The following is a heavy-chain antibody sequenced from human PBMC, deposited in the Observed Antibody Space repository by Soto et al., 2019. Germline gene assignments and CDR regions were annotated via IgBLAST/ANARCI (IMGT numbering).Heavy chain of an antibody. D-gene: IGHD6-13*01. J-gene: IGHJ4*02. CDR3: ARVGQRGQSWSDY. V-gene: IGHV3-33*01. CDR2: IWYDGSNK. CDR1: GVTFSSYG. Sequence: GGSLRVSXAPSGVTFSSYGMDWVSQAPGKGLEWVAVIWYDGSNKYYADSVKGRFTISRDNSKNTLYLQLNSLRAEDTAVYYCARVGQRGQSWSDYCGQGTLVNVSP.